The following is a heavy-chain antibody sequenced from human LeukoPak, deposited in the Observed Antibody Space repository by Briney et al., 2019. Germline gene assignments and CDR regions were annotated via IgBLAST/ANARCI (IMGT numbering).Heavy chain of an antibody. CDR1: GFTFSSYA. CDR3: ARVQWELRGVGSYFEY. D-gene: IGHD1-26*01. V-gene: IGHV3-7*01. CDR2: IKQDGSEK. J-gene: IGHJ4*02. Sequence: PTGGSLRLSCAASGFTFSSYAMSWVRQAPGKGLEWVANIKQDGSEKYYVDSVKGRFTMSRDNAKNSLYLQMNSLRAEDTAVYYCARVQWELRGVGSYFEYWGQGALVTVSS.